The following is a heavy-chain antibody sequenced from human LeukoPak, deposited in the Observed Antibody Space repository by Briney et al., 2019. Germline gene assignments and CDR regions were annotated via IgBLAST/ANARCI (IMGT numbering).Heavy chain of an antibody. V-gene: IGHV1-18*04. CDR3: ARENGDSGGNCFDY. Sequence: ASVKVSCKAPGYTFTSYYMHWVRQAPGQVLGWMGWMNPNNGDTNYAQKLQGRVTMTTDTSTSTAYMELRSLRSDDTAVYYCARENGDSGGNCFDYWGQGTLVTVSS. J-gene: IGHJ4*02. CDR1: GYTFTSYY. CDR2: MNPNNGDT. D-gene: IGHD4-17*01.